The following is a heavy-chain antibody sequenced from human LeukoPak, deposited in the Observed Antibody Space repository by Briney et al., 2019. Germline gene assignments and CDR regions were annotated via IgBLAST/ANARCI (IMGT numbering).Heavy chain of an antibody. J-gene: IGHJ4*02. V-gene: IGHV1-24*01. CDR2: FDPEDGET. CDR3: ATDSNKGVAFDY. D-gene: IGHD3-3*01. Sequence: ASVTVSCKVSGYTLTELSMHWVRQAPGRGLEWMGGFDPEDGETIHAQKFQGRVTMTEDTSTDTAYMELSSLRSEDTAVYYCATDSNKGVAFDYWGQGTLVTVSS. CDR1: GYTLTELS.